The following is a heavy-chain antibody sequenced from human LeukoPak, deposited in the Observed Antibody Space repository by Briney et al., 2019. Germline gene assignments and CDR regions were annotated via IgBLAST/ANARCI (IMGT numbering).Heavy chain of an antibody. J-gene: IGHJ3*02. V-gene: IGHV4-39*07. CDR1: GGSISSSSYY. CDR3: ARGLLRFLSPVGFVM. Sequence: SETLSLTCTVSGGSISSSSYYWGWIRQPPGKGLEWIGSIYYSGSTYYNPSLKSRVTISVDTSKNQFSLKLSSVTGADTAVYYCARGLLRFLSPVGFVMWGQGTMVTVSS. CDR2: IYYSGST. D-gene: IGHD3-3*01.